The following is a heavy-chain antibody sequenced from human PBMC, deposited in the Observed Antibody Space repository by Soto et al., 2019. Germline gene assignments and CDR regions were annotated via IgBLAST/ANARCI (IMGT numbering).Heavy chain of an antibody. CDR2: IYYSGST. V-gene: IGHV4-59*01. Sequence: PSETLSLTCTVSGGSISSYYWSWIRQPPGEGLEWIGYIYYSGSTNYNPSLKSRVTISVDTSKNQFSLKLSSVTAADTAVYYCARDGMVRGVIPPGWFDPWGQGTLVTVSS. J-gene: IGHJ5*02. D-gene: IGHD3-10*01. CDR3: ARDGMVRGVIPPGWFDP. CDR1: GGSISSYY.